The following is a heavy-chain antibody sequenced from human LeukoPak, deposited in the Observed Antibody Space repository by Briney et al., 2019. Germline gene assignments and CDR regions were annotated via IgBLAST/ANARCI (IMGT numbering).Heavy chain of an antibody. D-gene: IGHD2-2*01. Sequence: SETLSLTCTVSGGSFSSGSYYWSWIRQPPGKGLEWIGYIYYSGSTNYNPSLKSRVTISVDTSKNQFSLKLSSVTAADTAVYYCARAIVVVPAAMYYFDYWGQGTLVTVSS. J-gene: IGHJ4*02. CDR3: ARAIVVVPAAMYYFDY. CDR1: GGSFSSGSYY. CDR2: IYYSGST. V-gene: IGHV4-61*01.